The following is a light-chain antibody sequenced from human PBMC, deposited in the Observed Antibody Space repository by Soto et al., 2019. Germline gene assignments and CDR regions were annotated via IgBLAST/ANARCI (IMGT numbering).Light chain of an antibody. V-gene: IGKV2-30*01. Sequence: DVVMTQSPLSLPVTLGQPASISCRSSQSLVYSNGNTYLSWFQQRPGQSPRRLIYKVSNRDSGVPDRFSGSGSGTDFTLKISRVEAEDVGVYYCMQDTHWPPTFGGGTKVEIK. CDR2: KVS. CDR1: QSLVYSNGNTY. CDR3: MQDTHWPPT. J-gene: IGKJ4*01.